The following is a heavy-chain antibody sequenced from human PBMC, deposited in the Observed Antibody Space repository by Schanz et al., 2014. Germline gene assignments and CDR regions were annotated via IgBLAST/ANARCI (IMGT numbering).Heavy chain of an antibody. J-gene: IGHJ4*02. CDR2: INPIGGST. D-gene: IGHD3-10*01. CDR1: GYTFTNFF. Sequence: QVHLVQSGAEVHKPGASLKISCKASGYTFTNFFLYWVRQAPGQGLEWMGIINPIGGSTTYAQKFRGAVTLTTDTSTDTAYLELTSLRSEDTAVYYCARGSPENMIRGELDYWGQGTLVTVSS. CDR3: ARGSPENMIRGELDY. V-gene: IGHV1-46*03.